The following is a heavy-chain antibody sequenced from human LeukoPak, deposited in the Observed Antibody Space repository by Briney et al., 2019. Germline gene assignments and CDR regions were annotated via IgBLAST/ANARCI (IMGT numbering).Heavy chain of an antibody. J-gene: IGHJ6*04. D-gene: IGHD3-10*01. V-gene: IGHV4-31*03. CDR2: IYYSGST. CDR1: GGSISSGGYY. Sequence: SQTLSLTCTVSGGSISSGGYYWSWIRPHPGKGLEWIGYIYYSGSTYYNPSLKSRVTISVDTSKNQFSLKLSSVTAADTAVYYCARDRVAVVRGVIGGMDVWGKGTTVTVSS. CDR3: ARDRVAVVRGVIGGMDV.